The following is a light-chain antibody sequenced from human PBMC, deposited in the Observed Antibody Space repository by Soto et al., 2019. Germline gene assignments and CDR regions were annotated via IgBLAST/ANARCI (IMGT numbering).Light chain of an antibody. CDR2: DAS. CDR1: QSVGRNY. J-gene: IGKJ1*01. CDR3: HQYAASPLT. V-gene: IGKV3-20*01. Sequence: EIVLTQSPGTLSLSPGERATLSCRASQSVGRNYLAWYQQKPGQAPRLLIYDASSRATGIPDSFSGSGSGTDFTLTISRLEPEDFAVYYCHQYAASPLTFGQGTNVDIK.